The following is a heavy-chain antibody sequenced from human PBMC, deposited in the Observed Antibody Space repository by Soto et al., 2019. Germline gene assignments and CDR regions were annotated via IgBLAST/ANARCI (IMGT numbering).Heavy chain of an antibody. CDR3: ARYSNNWFQTEGMDV. CDR2: IDTSGNT. V-gene: IGHV4-4*07. D-gene: IGHD6-13*01. CDR1: VDSIPTYH. Sequence: SETLSRTSTVSVDSIPTYHWRCIWQPAGKGLEWIGRIDTSGNTNYNPSLKSRVTMSVDTSKKQFSLKLTSVTAADTAVYYCARYSNNWFQTEGMDVWGQGTTVT. J-gene: IGHJ6*02.